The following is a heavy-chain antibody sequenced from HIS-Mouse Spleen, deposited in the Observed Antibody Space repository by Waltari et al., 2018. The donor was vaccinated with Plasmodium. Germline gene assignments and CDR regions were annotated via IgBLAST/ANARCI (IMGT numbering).Heavy chain of an antibody. CDR3: ASSWYWYFDL. CDR1: GFPFSSYW. J-gene: IGHJ2*01. CDR2: IKQDGSEK. V-gene: IGHV3-7*01. Sequence: EVQLVESGGGLVQPGGSLRLPCAASGFPFSSYWMSRVRQAPGKGLEWVANIKQDGSEKYYVDSVKGRFTISRDNAKNSLYLQMNSLRAEDTAVYYCASSWYWYFDLWGRGTLVTVSS. D-gene: IGHD6-13*01.